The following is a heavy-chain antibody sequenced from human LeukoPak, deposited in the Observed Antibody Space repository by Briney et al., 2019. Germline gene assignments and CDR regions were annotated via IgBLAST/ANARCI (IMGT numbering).Heavy chain of an antibody. CDR1: GGTFSSYA. J-gene: IGHJ5*02. CDR3: ANSQLLYWTYWNWFDP. V-gene: IGHV1-69*05. Sequence: SVKVSCKASGGTFSSYAISWVRQAPGQGLEWMGGIIPIFGTANYAQKFQGRVTITTDESTSTAYMELSSLRSEDTAVYYCANSQLLYWTYWNWFDPWGQGTLVTVSS. CDR2: IIPIFGTA. D-gene: IGHD2-2*02.